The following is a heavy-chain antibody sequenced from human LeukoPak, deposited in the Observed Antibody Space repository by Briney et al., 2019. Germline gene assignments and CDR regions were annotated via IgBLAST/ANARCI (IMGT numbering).Heavy chain of an antibody. CDR2: IRYDGSNK. CDR1: GFTFSSYG. D-gene: IGHD6-13*01. J-gene: IGHJ6*03. Sequence: PGGSLRLSCAASGFTFSSYGMHWVRQAPGKGLEWVAFIRYDGSNKYYADSVKGRFTISRDNSKNTLYLQMNSLRAEDTAVYYCASRRSFHYYYMDVWGKGTTVTISS. CDR3: ASRRSFHYYYMDV. V-gene: IGHV3-30*02.